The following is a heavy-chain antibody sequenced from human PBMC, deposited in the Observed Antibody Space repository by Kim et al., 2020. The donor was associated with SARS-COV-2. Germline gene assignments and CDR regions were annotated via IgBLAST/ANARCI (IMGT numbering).Heavy chain of an antibody. CDR2: IDVGSGNT. J-gene: IGHJ4*02. D-gene: IGHD5-12*01. Sequence: SVKVSCKASGFTFTSSAVQWVRQARGQRLEGIGWIDVGSGNTNYEQKFQERATITRDMSTSTAYMELSSLRSEDTAVYYCATRGVRLMGLIDYWGQGTLVTVSS. V-gene: IGHV1-58*01. CDR3: ATRGVRLMGLIDY. CDR1: GFTFTSSA.